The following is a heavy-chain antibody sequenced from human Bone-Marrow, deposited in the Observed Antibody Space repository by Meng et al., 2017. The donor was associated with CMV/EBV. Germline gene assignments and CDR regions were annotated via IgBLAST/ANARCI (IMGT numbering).Heavy chain of an antibody. CDR2: ISGSGGSA. V-gene: IGHV3-23*01. D-gene: IGHD2-15*01. Sequence: GESLKISCAASGFTFSSYAMSWVRQAPGKGLEWVSAISGSGGSAYYADSVKGRFTISRDNSKNTLYLQMNSLRVEDTALYYCAKDLEDMVVWGQGTLVTVSS. CDR1: GFTFSSYA. J-gene: IGHJ4*02. CDR3: AKDLEDMVV.